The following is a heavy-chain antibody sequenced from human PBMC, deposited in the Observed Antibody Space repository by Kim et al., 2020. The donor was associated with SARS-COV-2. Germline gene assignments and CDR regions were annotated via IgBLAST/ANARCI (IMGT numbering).Heavy chain of an antibody. CDR1: GFTFSTFQ. CDR3: ARDLPVMNDGESYYYYYEVDG. Sequence: GGSLRLSCAASGFTFSTFQMNWVRQAPGKGLEWVSHISSSGTIIHYADSVKGRFTISRDNAKNSLYLQMNTLRAEDTAVYYCARDLPVMNDGESYYYYYEVDGWGQGTTVTVSS. D-gene: IGHD2-8*01. V-gene: IGHV3-48*03. J-gene: IGHJ6*02. CDR2: ISSSGTII.